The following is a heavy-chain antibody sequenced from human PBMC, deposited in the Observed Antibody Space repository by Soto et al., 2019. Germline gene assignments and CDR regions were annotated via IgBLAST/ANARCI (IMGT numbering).Heavy chain of an antibody. V-gene: IGHV3-30-3*01. CDR1: GFTFSSYA. CDR3: ARAMGIAVADLFDY. J-gene: IGHJ4*02. D-gene: IGHD6-19*01. Sequence: GGSLRLSCAASGFTFSSYAMHWVRQAPGKGLEWVAVVSYDGSNKYYADSVKGRFTISRDNAKNTLYLQMNSLRAEDTAVYYCARAMGIAVADLFDYWGQGTLVTVSS. CDR2: VSYDGSNK.